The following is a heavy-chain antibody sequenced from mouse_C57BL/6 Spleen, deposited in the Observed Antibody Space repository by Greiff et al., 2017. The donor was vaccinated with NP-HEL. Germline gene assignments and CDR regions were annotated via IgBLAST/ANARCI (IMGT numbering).Heavy chain of an antibody. J-gene: IGHJ2*01. CDR1: GFSLTSYA. V-gene: IGHV2-9-1*01. CDR2: IWTGGGT. CDR3: ARGNNNSFFDY. Sequence: VHLVESGPGLVAPSQSLSITCTVSGFSLTSYAIRWVRQPPGKGLEWLGVIWTGGGTNYNSALKSRLSINKDNYKSQFFLKMTSLQTDDTARYYCARGNNNSFFDYWGQGTTLTVSS. D-gene: IGHD2-5*01.